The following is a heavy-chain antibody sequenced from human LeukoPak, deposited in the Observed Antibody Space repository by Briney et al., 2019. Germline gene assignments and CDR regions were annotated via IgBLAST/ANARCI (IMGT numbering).Heavy chain of an antibody. V-gene: IGHV4-34*01. D-gene: IGHD1-26*01. J-gene: IGHJ4*02. Sequence: PSETLSLTCAVYGGSFSGYYWSWIRQPPGKGLEWIGEINHSGSTHYNPSLKSRVTISVDTSKNQFSLKLSSVTAADTAVYYCARGQNSGSSPIDYWGQGTLVTVSS. CDR2: INHSGST. CDR1: GGSFSGYY. CDR3: ARGQNSGSSPIDY.